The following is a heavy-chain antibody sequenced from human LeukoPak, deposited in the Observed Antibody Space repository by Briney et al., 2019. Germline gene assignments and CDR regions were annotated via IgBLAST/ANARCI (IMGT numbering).Heavy chain of an antibody. D-gene: IGHD2-2*01. V-gene: IGHV3-11*06. CDR2: SSTTGHQT. CDR3: TRWACASTSCYVLDS. Sequence: GGSLRLSCAASGFTFSDYYVYWIRQAPGKGLEWVSYSSTTGHQTNYADSVKGRFTISRDHAKNSVYLQMNSLRAEDTAVYYCTRWACASTSCYVLDSWGQGTPVTVSS. J-gene: IGHJ5*01. CDR1: GFTFSDYY.